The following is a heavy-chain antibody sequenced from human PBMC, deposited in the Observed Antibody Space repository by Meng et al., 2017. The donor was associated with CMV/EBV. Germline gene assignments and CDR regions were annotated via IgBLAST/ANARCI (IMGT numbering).Heavy chain of an antibody. CDR2: INPNRGGT. CDR3: ARVARYYDFWSGYYKPWFDP. V-gene: IGHV1-2*02. J-gene: IGHJ5*02. CDR1: GSTFTGYY. D-gene: IGHD3-3*01. Sequence: QDLMMHAVAEVQYPGEQLNVSCYAKGSTFTGYYMHRVRQAPGQGLEGIGWINPNRGGTNYAQKFQGRVTMTRDTSISTAYMELSRLISDDTAVYYCARVARYYDFWSGYYKPWFDPWGQGTLVTVSS.